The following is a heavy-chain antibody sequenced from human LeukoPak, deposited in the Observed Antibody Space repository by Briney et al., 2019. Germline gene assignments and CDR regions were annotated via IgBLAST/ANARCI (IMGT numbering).Heavy chain of an antibody. CDR2: ISGSGEST. CDR3: ARSLNRLLWFGEPAVGMDV. CDR1: GFTFSIYA. D-gene: IGHD3-10*01. Sequence: PGGSLRLSCAASGFTFSIYAMHWVRQAPGKGLEWVSSISGSGESTYYADSVRGRFSISRDNSKNTLYLQMNSLRAEDTAVYYCARSLNRLLWFGEPAVGMDVWGQGTTVTVSS. J-gene: IGHJ6*02. V-gene: IGHV3-23*01.